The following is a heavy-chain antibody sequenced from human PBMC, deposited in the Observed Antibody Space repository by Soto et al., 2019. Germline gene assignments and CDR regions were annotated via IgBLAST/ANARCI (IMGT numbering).Heavy chain of an antibody. J-gene: IGHJ4*02. Sequence: EVQLVETGGGLIQPGGSLRLSCAASGFTVSNNYMSWVRQAPGKGLEWVSLIYSGGSTYYADSVKGRFTISRDNSKNTLYLQMNRLRAEDTAVYYCATYSSLDYWGQGTVVTVSS. CDR2: IYSGGST. CDR1: GFTVSNNY. D-gene: IGHD6-13*01. V-gene: IGHV3-53*02. CDR3: ATYSSLDY.